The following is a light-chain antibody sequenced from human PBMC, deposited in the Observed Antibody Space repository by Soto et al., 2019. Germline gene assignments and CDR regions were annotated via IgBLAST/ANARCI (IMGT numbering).Light chain of an antibody. CDR3: QQYSEWPWT. V-gene: IGKV3-15*01. CDR1: QSVSSS. CDR2: GAS. Sequence: EIVMTQSPATLSVSPGERATLSCRASQSVSSSVAWYQHKPGQTPRPLMHGASTRAIGIPARFSGSESGTEFTLTISSLQSEDFAVYYCQQYSEWPWTFGQGTKVEIK. J-gene: IGKJ1*01.